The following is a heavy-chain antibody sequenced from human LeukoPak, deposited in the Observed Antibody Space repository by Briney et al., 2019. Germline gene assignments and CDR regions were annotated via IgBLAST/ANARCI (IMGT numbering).Heavy chain of an antibody. CDR3: ARRFGYSSSWYNY. D-gene: IGHD6-13*01. CDR2: IYYSGST. CDR1: GGSISSSSYY. Sequence: PSETLSLTCTVSGGSISSSSYYWGWIRQPPGKGLEWIGSIYYSGSTYYNPSLKSRVTISVDTSKNQFSLKLSSVTAADTAVYYCARRFGYSSSWYNYWGQGTLVTVSS. J-gene: IGHJ4*02. V-gene: IGHV4-39*01.